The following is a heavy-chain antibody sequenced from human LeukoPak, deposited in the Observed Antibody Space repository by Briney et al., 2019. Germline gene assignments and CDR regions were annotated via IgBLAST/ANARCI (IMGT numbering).Heavy chain of an antibody. CDR1: GFTFSSYA. D-gene: IGHD1-26*01. V-gene: IGHV3-7*01. J-gene: IGHJ4*02. Sequence: PGGSLRLSCAASGFTFSSYAMSWVRQAPGKGLEWVANIKQDGSEKYYVDSVKGRFTISRDNAKNSLYLQMNSLRAEDTAVYYCARGRGSYSPFDYWGQGTLVTVSS. CDR3: ARGRGSYSPFDY. CDR2: IKQDGSEK.